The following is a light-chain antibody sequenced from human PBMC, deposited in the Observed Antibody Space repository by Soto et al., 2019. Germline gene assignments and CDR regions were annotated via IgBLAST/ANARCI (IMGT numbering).Light chain of an antibody. CDR1: ESISNW. J-gene: IGKJ1*01. Sequence: DIQMTQSPSTLSASVGDRVILTCRASESISNWLAWYQQKPGKAPNLLIYKASSLKSGVPLRFSGSGSGTEFTLTINSLQPDDFATYYCQQYDTYWTFDQGTKVDI. V-gene: IGKV1-5*03. CDR2: KAS. CDR3: QQYDTYWT.